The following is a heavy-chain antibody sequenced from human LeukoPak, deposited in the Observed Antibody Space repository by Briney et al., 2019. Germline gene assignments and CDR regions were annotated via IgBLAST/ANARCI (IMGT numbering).Heavy chain of an antibody. V-gene: IGHV4-39*07. Sequence: SETLSLTCTVSGGSISSSSYYWGWIRQPPGKGLEWIGSIYYSGSTYYNPSLKRRVTISVDTSKNQFSLKLSSVTAADTAVYSCASTSKVGATGYYYYYYMDVWGKGTTVTVSS. CDR3: ASTSKVGATGYYYYYYMDV. D-gene: IGHD1-26*01. CDR1: GGSISSSSYY. CDR2: IYYSGST. J-gene: IGHJ6*03.